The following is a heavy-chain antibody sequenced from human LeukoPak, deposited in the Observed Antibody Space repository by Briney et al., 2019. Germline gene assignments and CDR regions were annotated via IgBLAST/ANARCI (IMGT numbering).Heavy chain of an antibody. Sequence: PSETLSPTGTVSGGSISSSSYYWGWIRQPPGKGLEWIGSIYYSGSTYYNPSLKSRVTISVDTSKNQFSLKLSSVTAADTAVYYCSSPRYDLDYWAQGTLVTVSS. V-gene: IGHV4-39*01. CDR1: GGSISSSSYY. J-gene: IGHJ4*02. CDR3: SSPRYDLDY. D-gene: IGHD5-12*01. CDR2: IYYSGST.